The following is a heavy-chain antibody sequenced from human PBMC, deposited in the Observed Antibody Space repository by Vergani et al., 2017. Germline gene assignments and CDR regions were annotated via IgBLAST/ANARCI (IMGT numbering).Heavy chain of an antibody. CDR3: AKXPNIVVVPAAQSFDLDY. CDR2: IRGSGGST. CDR1: GFTFSSYA. J-gene: IGHJ4*02. V-gene: IGHV3-23*01. D-gene: IGHD2-2*01. Sequence: EVQLLESGGGLVQPGGSLRLSCAASGFTFSSYAMSWVRQAPGKGLEWVSAIRGSGGSTYYADSVKGRFTISSDNSKNTLYLQMNSLRAEDTAVYYCAKXPNIVVVPAAQSFDLDYWGQGTLVTVSS.